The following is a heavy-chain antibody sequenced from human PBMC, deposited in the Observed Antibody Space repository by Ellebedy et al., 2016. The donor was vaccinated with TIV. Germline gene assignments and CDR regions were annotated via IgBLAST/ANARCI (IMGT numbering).Heavy chain of an antibody. V-gene: IGHV1-69*13. CDR1: GGTFSSYT. CDR3: ASRAIFGMGIDAFDI. D-gene: IGHD3-3*01. CDR2: IIPIFGTA. J-gene: IGHJ3*02. Sequence: ASVKVSCXASGGTFSSYTISWVRQAPGQGLEWMGGIIPIFGTANYAQKFQDRVTITADESTRTAYMELSSLRSEDTAVYYCASRAIFGMGIDAFDIWGQGTMVTVSS.